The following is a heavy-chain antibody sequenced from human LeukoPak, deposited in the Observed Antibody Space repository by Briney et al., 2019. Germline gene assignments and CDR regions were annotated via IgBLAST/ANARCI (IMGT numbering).Heavy chain of an antibody. J-gene: IGHJ5*02. D-gene: IGHD3-10*01. CDR3: ARGSSGSGSYYSWFDP. CDR2: INHSGST. CDR1: GGSISSSSYY. V-gene: IGHV4-39*07. Sequence: SETLSLTCSVSGGSISSSSYYWGWIRQPPGKGLEWIGEINHSGSTNYNPSLKSRVTISVDTSKNQFSLKLSSVTAADTAVYYCARGSSGSGSYYSWFDPWGQGTLVSVSS.